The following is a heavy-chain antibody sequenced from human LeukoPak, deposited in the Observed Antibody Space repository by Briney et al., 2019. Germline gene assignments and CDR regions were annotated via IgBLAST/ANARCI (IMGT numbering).Heavy chain of an antibody. CDR2: ILSTGTT. Sequence: GGSLRLSCATSGFPFSTSAMTWVRQAPGKGLEWVSHILSTGTTYYADSVRGRFTISRDNSKNTLYLLMTSLRAEDTAVYYCATVKYDYGDPVGWFDPWGQGTLVTVS. J-gene: IGHJ5*02. CDR3: ATVKYDYGDPVGWFDP. V-gene: IGHV3-23*01. D-gene: IGHD4-17*01. CDR1: GFPFSTSA.